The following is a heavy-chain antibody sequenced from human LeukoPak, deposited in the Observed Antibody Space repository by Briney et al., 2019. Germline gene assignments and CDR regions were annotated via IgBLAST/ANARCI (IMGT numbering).Heavy chain of an antibody. V-gene: IGHV4-34*01. CDR1: GGSFSGYY. D-gene: IGHD2-15*01. CDR2: INHSGST. CDR3: ARHCCSGPAKRVFDI. J-gene: IGHJ3*02. Sequence: SETLSLTCAVYGGSFSGYYWSWIRQPPGKGLEWIGEINHSGSTNYNPSLKSRVTISVDTSNNQFSLRLGSVTAADTAVYHCARHCCSGPAKRVFDIWGQGTMVTVSS.